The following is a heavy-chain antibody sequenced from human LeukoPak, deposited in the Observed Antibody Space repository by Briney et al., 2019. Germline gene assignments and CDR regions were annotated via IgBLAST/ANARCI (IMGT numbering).Heavy chain of an antibody. V-gene: IGHV3-21*01. CDR1: GFTFSSYS. CDR3: ARGRGISDSSGYYYGLFDY. D-gene: IGHD3-22*01. J-gene: IGHJ4*02. Sequence: PGGSLRLSCAASGFTFSSYSMNWVRQAPGKGLEWVSSISSSSSYIYYADSVKGRFTISRDNAKNSLYLQMNSLRAEDTAVYYCARGRGISDSSGYYYGLFDYWSQGTLVTVSS. CDR2: ISSSSSYI.